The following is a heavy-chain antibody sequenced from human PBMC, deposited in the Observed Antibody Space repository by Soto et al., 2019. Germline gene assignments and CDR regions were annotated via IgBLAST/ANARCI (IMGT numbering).Heavy chain of an antibody. CDR1: GFSFSSYS. Sequence: GGSLRLSCAASGFSFSSYSMNWVRQAPGKGLEWVSYISSSSSTIYYADSVKGRFTISRDNAKNSLYLQMNSLRAEDTAVYYCASSGTYAILGSWFDLWGQGTLGTVSS. CDR3: ASSGTYAILGSWFDL. J-gene: IGHJ5*02. V-gene: IGHV3-48*01. D-gene: IGHD2-8*01. CDR2: ISSSSSTI.